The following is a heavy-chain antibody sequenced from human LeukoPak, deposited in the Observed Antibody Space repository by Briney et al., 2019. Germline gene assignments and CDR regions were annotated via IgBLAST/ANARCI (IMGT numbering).Heavy chain of an antibody. Sequence: PGGSLRLSCAASGFTFSRYAMHWVRQAPGKGLEWVAVVASDGNDKHHADSVKGRFTISRDNSKNTLYLQMNSLRADDTAVYYCARDNTIGADDYYFDYWGQGTLVTVSS. CDR3: ARDNTIGADDYYFDY. D-gene: IGHD6-13*01. CDR1: GFTFSRYA. V-gene: IGHV3-30*04. CDR2: VASDGNDK. J-gene: IGHJ4*02.